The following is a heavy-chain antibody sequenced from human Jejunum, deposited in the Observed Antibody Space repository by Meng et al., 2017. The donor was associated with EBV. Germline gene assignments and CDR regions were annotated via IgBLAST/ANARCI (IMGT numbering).Heavy chain of an antibody. CDR2: INTNTGYP. Sequence: QVQLCQSGSEWKKPVPSRKASCKASGYTFTSSGINWVRQAPGQGLEWMGWINTNTGYPTYAQDFTGRFVFSLDTSVSTAYLQITSLSTEDNAVYYCARVRPGGGWFDPWGQGTLVTVSS. J-gene: IGHJ5*02. CDR1: GYTFTSSG. D-gene: IGHD2-8*02. V-gene: IGHV7-4-1*02. CDR3: ARVRPGGGWFDP.